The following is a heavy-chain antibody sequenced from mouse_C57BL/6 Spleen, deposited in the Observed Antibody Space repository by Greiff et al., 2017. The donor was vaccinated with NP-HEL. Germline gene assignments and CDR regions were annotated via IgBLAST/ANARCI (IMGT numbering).Heavy chain of an antibody. Sequence: VQLQQSGPELVKPGASVKISCKASGYTFTDYYMNWVKQSHGKSLEWIGDINPNNGGTSYNQKFKGKATLTVDKSSSTAYMELRSLTSEDSAVYYCAVITTVVEWGQGTTLTVSS. J-gene: IGHJ2*01. CDR2: INPNNGGT. CDR1: GYTFTDYY. V-gene: IGHV1-26*01. D-gene: IGHD1-1*01. CDR3: AVITTVVE.